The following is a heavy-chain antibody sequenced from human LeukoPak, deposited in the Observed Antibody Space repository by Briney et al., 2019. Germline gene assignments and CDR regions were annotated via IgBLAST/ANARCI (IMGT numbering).Heavy chain of an antibody. CDR1: GFTFSNYW. V-gene: IGHV3-7*01. D-gene: IGHD5-12*01. Sequence: GGSLRLSCAASGFTFSNYWMTWVRQAPGKGLEWVAHINQDGSEEHYMDSVKARFTISRDNAKNSLSLQMNSLRAEDTDVYYCVRDGGVSGYDLLDYWGRGTLVTVSS. CDR3: VRDGGVSGYDLLDY. CDR2: INQDGSEE. J-gene: IGHJ4*02.